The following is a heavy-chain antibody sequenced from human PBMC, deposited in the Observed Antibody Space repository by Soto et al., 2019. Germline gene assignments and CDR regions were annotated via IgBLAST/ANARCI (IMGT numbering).Heavy chain of an antibody. CDR3: ARVGVTVSTRAFDV. D-gene: IGHD2-2*01. V-gene: IGHV4-34*01. CDR2: IYHSGSS. CDR1: SGSFSGYY. Sequence: QVQLQQWGAGLLKPSETLSLTCAVYSGSFSGYYWNWIRQSPGKGLEWIGEIYHSGSSNYNPALKNXVAXSVDTSKKEFSLKMTSLTAADTAVYYCARVGVTVSTRAFDVWGQGTMVAV. J-gene: IGHJ3*01.